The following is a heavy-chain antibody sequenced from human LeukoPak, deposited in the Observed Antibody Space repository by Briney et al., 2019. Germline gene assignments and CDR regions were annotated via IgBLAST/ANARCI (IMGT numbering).Heavy chain of an antibody. CDR3: ARGTANTFNYYYYYGMDV. CDR1: GFTFSSYD. CDR2: IGTAGDT. D-gene: IGHD1-1*01. Sequence: WGSLRLSCAASGFTFSSYDMHWVRQATGKGLEWVSAIGTAGDTYYPGSVKGRFTISRENAKNSLYLQMNSLRAGDTAVYYCARGTANTFNYYYYYGMDVWGQGTTVTVSS. J-gene: IGHJ6*02. V-gene: IGHV3-13*01.